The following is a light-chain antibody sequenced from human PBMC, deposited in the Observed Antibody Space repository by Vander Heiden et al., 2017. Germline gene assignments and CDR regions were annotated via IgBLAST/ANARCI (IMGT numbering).Light chain of an antibody. CDR3: QQYGASPYT. Sequence: EIAFTPAPATLSFSPGERATLPFTASQTININYLAWYQQRPGQAPRLLIYGASTRANGIPERFSGSGSETDFTLTISRLEPEDFAVYYCQQYGASPYTFGQGTKVEIK. V-gene: IGKV3-20*01. CDR1: QTININY. J-gene: IGKJ2*01. CDR2: GAS.